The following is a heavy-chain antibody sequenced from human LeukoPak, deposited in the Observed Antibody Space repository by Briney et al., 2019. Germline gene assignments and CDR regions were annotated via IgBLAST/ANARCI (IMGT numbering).Heavy chain of an antibody. J-gene: IGHJ4*02. Sequence: GESLKISCKGSGYRFTSSWISWVRQMPGKGLEWMGRIDPSDSYTNYSPSFQGHVTISADKSISTAYLQWSSLKASDTAMYYCARQTPGRGSSGDWGQGTLVTVSS. CDR2: IDPSDSYT. D-gene: IGHD6-19*01. CDR3: ARQTPGRGSSGD. CDR1: GYRFTSSW. V-gene: IGHV5-10-1*01.